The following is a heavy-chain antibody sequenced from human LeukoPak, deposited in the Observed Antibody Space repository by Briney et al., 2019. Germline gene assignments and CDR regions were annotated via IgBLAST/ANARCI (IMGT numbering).Heavy chain of an antibody. V-gene: IGHV4-34*01. Sequence: SETLSLTCAVYGGSFSGYYWRWIRQPPGKGLEWIGEINHGGSTNSNPSLKSRVTISVDTSKNQFSLKLSSVTAADTAVYYCARVPVGYSSSAALGRVLYYYYMDVWGKGTTVTVSS. D-gene: IGHD6-6*01. J-gene: IGHJ6*03. CDR2: INHGGST. CDR1: GGSFSGYY. CDR3: ARVPVGYSSSAALGRVLYYYYMDV.